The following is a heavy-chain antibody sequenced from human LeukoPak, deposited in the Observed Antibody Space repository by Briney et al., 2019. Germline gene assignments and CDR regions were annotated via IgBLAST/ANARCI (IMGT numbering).Heavy chain of an antibody. J-gene: IGHJ4*02. Sequence: SETLSLTCTVSGGSISSGSYYWSWIRQPAGKGLEWIGRIYTSGSTNYNPSLKSRVTISVDTSKNQFSLKLSSVTAADTAVYYCARGGIVVVVAATATFDYWGQGTLVTVSS. CDR2: IYTSGST. CDR1: GGSISSGSYY. CDR3: ARGGIVVVVAATATFDY. D-gene: IGHD2-15*01. V-gene: IGHV4-61*02.